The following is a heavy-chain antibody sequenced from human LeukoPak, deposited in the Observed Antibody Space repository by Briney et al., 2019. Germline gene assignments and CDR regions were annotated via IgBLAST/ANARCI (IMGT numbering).Heavy chain of an antibody. D-gene: IGHD1-26*01. CDR1: GFTFSSYA. V-gene: IGHV3-30-3*01. CDR2: ISYDGSNK. CDR3: ARGYSGQGRYFDY. J-gene: IGHJ4*02. Sequence: AGSLSLSCAASGFTFSSYAMHWVRQAPGKGLEWVAVISYDGSNKYYADSVKGRFTISRDNSKNTLYLQMNSLRAEDTAVYYCARGYSGQGRYFDYWGQGTLVTVSS.